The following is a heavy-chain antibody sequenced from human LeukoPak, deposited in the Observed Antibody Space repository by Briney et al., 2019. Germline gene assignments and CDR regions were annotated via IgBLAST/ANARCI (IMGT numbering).Heavy chain of an antibody. J-gene: IGHJ4*02. CDR3: VKDEAWGFSD. V-gene: IGHV3-43*01. D-gene: IGHD7-27*01. Sequence: GGSLRLSCTASGFNFGDYTMHWVRQAPGKGLEWVSLINLNGASTYYADSVKGRFTISRDNSKSSLYLHMDSLRSEDTALYLCVKDEAWGFSDWGQGTLVTVSS. CDR1: GFNFGDYT. CDR2: INLNGAST.